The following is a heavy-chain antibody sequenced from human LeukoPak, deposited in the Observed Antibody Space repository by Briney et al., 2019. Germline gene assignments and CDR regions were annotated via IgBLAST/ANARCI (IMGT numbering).Heavy chain of an antibody. D-gene: IGHD6-19*01. CDR2: ISANGGST. CDR1: ESTFSTYA. Sequence: GGSLRLSCAASESTFSTYAIHWVRQAPGKGLEYVSGISANGGSTYYANSVKGRFTISRDNSKNSLYLQMGSLRAEDMAVYYCARDIVTRSGWYPPNFYGMDVWGQGTTVTVSS. CDR3: ARDIVTRSGWYPPNFYGMDV. J-gene: IGHJ6*02. V-gene: IGHV3-64*01.